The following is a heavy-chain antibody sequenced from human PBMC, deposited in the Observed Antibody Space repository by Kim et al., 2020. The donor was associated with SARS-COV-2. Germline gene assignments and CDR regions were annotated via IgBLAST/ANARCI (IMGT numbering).Heavy chain of an antibody. CDR1: GFTFSSYE. CDR3: ARDKPHNTIFGVLIGLVDI. CDR2: ISSSGSTI. D-gene: IGHD3-3*01. V-gene: IGHV3-48*03. Sequence: GGSLRLSCAASGFTFSSYEMNWVRQAPGKGLEWVSYISSSGSTIYHADSVKGRFTISRDNAKKSLYLQMNSLRAEDTAVYYCARDKPHNTIFGVLIGLVDIWRKSTMDTVSS. J-gene: IGHJ3*02.